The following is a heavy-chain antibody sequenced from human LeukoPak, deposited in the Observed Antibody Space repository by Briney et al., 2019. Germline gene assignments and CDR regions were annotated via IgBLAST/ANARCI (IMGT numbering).Heavy chain of an antibody. V-gene: IGHV4-30-4*01. J-gene: IGHJ2*01. CDR3: ARGRSRWIQLWRLWYFDL. D-gene: IGHD5-18*01. Sequence: SETLSLTCTVSGGSISSGDYYWSWIRQPPGKGLEWIGYIYYSGSTYYNPSLKSRVTMSVDTSKNQFSLKLSSVTAADTAVYYCARGRSRWIQLWRLWYFDLWGRGTLVTVSS. CDR1: GGSISSGDYY. CDR2: IYYSGST.